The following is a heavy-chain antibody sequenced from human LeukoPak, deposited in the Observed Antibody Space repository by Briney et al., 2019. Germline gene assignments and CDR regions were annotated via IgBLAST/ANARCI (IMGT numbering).Heavy chain of an antibody. Sequence: ASVKVSCKASGYTFTSYGISWVRQAPGRGLEWMGWISAYNGNTNYAQKLQGRVTMTTDTSASTAYMELRSLRSDDTAVYYCARGYSSGWYPNYFDYWGQGTLVTVSS. V-gene: IGHV1-18*01. J-gene: IGHJ4*02. CDR2: ISAYNGNT. CDR3: ARGYSSGWYPNYFDY. D-gene: IGHD6-19*01. CDR1: GYTFTSYG.